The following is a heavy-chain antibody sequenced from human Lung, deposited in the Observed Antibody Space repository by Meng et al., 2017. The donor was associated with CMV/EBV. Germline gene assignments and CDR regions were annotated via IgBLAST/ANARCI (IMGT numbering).Heavy chain of an antibody. CDR2: IYHSGST. D-gene: IGHD2-2*01. Sequence: SETLSLTCTVSGYSISSGYYWCWVRQPPGKGLEWIGSIYHSGSTYYNPSLKSRVTISVDTSKNQFSLKLSSVTAADTAVYYCARRRIGYCSSTSCLNFDYWGQGTLVTVSS. J-gene: IGHJ4*02. CDR1: GYSISSGYY. CDR3: ARRRIGYCSSTSCLNFDY. V-gene: IGHV4-38-2*02.